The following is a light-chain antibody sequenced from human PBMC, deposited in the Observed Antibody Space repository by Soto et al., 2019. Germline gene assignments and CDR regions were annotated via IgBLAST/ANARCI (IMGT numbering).Light chain of an antibody. J-gene: IGKJ1*01. CDR3: QQSNNWPKT. Sequence: EIVMTQSPATLSVSPGETATLSCRASQSVNSNLAWYQQKPGQAPRLLISDASTRAAGLPARFSGSGSGTEFTLTIRSLQSEDFAVYFCQQSNNWPKTFGKGTQVEIE. CDR1: QSVNSN. CDR2: DAS. V-gene: IGKV3-15*01.